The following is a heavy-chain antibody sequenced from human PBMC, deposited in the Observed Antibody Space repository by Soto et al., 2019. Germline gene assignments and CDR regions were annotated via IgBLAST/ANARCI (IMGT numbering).Heavy chain of an antibody. V-gene: IGHV3-13*04. Sequence: EGQLVESGGGLVQPGGSLRLSCAASGFTFSSYDMQWVRQGTGKGLEWVSASGTAGDTYYPGSVKGRFTISRENAKNSLYLQMNSLRAGDTAVYYCARSPPGGYHYYYGLDVWGQGTTVTVSS. J-gene: IGHJ6*02. CDR3: ARSPPGGYHYYYGLDV. D-gene: IGHD3-22*01. CDR2: SGTAGDT. CDR1: GFTFSSYD.